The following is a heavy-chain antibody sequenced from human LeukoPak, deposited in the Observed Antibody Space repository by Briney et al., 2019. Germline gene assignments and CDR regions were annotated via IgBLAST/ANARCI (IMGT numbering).Heavy chain of an antibody. CDR1: GFTFSSYW. V-gene: IGHV3-74*01. CDR2: INSDGSGT. Sequence: GGSLRLSCAASGFTFSSYWMHWVRQAPGKGLVWVSRINSDGSGTIYADSVQGRFTISRDNAKNTLYLQMNSLRAEDTAVYYCACDRDYYDSSGYYNYWGQGTLVTVPS. J-gene: IGHJ4*02. D-gene: IGHD3-22*01. CDR3: ACDRDYYDSSGYYNY.